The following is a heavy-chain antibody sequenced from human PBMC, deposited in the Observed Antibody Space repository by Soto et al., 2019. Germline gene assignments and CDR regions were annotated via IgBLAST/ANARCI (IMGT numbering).Heavy chain of an antibody. J-gene: IGHJ4*02. V-gene: IGHV3-23*01. CDR3: AKEMSEQLVLNRYFDY. CDR2: ISGSGGST. CDR1: GFTFSSYA. Sequence: GGSLRLSCAASGFTFSSYAMSWVRQAPGKGLEWVSAISGSGGSTYYADSVKGRFTISRDNSKNTLYLQMNSLRAEDTAVYYCAKEMSEQLVLNRYFDYWGQGTLVTVSS. D-gene: IGHD6-6*01.